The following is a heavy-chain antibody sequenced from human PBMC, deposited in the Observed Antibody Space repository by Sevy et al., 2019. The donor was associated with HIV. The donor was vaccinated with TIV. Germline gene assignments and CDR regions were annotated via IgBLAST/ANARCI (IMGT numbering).Heavy chain of an antibody. D-gene: IGHD4-4*01. V-gene: IGHV1-69*13. Sequence: ASVKVSCKASGGTFSSYAISWVRQAPGQGLEWMGGIIPIFGTANYAQKFQGRVTITADESTSTAYMELSSLRSEDTAVYYCARVATVKSYYGMDVWGQGTTVTVSS. CDR2: IIPIFGTA. CDR3: ARVATVKSYYGMDV. CDR1: GGTFSSYA. J-gene: IGHJ6*02.